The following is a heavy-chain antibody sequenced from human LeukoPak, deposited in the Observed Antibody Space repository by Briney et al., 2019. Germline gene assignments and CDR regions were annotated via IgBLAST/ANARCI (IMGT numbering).Heavy chain of an antibody. CDR1: GFTFGSPW. Sequence: GGSLRLSCAASGFTFGSPWMHWVRQAPGKGLVWVSRINSDGSATAYADSVKGRFTISRDNSKNTLYLQLNSLRPEDTAVYYCAKDQLAYSGYDTLFDYWGQGSLVTVSS. CDR3: AKDQLAYSGYDTLFDY. J-gene: IGHJ4*02. V-gene: IGHV3-74*01. CDR2: INSDGSAT. D-gene: IGHD5-12*01.